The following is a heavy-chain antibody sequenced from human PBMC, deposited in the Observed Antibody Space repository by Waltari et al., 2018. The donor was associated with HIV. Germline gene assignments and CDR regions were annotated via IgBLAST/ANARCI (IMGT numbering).Heavy chain of an antibody. CDR2: IWSDGYNK. D-gene: IGHD3-16*01. J-gene: IGHJ3*02. CDR1: GLTFRSYG. Sequence: QVYLMESGGGVVQPRGSLQLSCAAPGLTFRSYGLHWVRQAPGKGVEWVAVIWSDGYNKFYADSVRGRFTFSRDNSKYTLSLQMNSLRAEDTALYYCVKERGPFNGFDIWGQGTMVTVSS. V-gene: IGHV3-33*06. CDR3: VKERGPFNGFDI.